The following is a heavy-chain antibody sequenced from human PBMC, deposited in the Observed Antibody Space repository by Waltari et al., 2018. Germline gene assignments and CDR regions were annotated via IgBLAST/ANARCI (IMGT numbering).Heavy chain of an antibody. D-gene: IGHD2-15*01. Sequence: QMQLQESGPGLVKPSGTLSLTCTVSGDSMSSCDWWIWVRQPPEKGLEWIGQIQRSGRTNYNPSLESRVTISIDTSNNHFSLKVTSTTAADTAVYYCARDRGRGIYLDSWGRGTLVTVSP. CDR1: GDSMSSCDW. V-gene: IGHV4-4*02. CDR2: IQRSGRT. J-gene: IGHJ4*02. CDR3: ARDRGRGIYLDS.